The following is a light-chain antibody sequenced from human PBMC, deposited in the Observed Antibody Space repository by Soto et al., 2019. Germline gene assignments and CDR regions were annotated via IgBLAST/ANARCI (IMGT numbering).Light chain of an antibody. J-gene: IGKJ5*01. Sequence: EIVLTQSPGPLSLYTGERATLSCRSSQSVSNNYLAWYQQKPGQAPRLLIHGASTRATGIPVRFSGSGSGTDFTLTISSLEPEDFAVYYCQPRSNWPITYGQGTLL. CDR1: QSVSNNY. CDR3: QPRSNWPIT. CDR2: GAS. V-gene: IGKV3D-20*02.